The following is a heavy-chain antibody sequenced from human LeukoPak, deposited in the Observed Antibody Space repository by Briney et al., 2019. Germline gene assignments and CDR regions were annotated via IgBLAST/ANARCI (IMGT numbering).Heavy chain of an antibody. Sequence: GGSLRLSCAASGFTFSSYGMNWVRQAPGKGLEWVSSISSSSSYIYYADSVKGRFTISRDNAKNSLYLQMNSLRAEDTAVYYCARDNEYCSSTSCYEYYYYGMDVWGQGTTVTVSS. CDR3: ARDNEYCSSTSCYEYYYYGMDV. CDR1: GFTFSSYG. V-gene: IGHV3-21*01. D-gene: IGHD2-2*01. CDR2: ISSSSSYI. J-gene: IGHJ6*02.